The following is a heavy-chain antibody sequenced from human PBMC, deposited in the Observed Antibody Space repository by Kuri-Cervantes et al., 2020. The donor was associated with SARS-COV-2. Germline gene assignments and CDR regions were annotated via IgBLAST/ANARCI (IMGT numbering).Heavy chain of an antibody. CDR1: GFTFDDYG. V-gene: IGHV3-20*04. CDR2: INWNGGST. Sequence: GGSLRLSCAASGFTFDDYGMSWVRQAPGEGLEWVSGINWNGGSTGYADSVKGRFTISRDNSKNTLYLQMNSLRAEDTAVYYCARDFDDLYYYYYMDVWGKGTTVTVSS. D-gene: IGHD3-3*01. CDR3: ARDFDDLYYYYYMDV. J-gene: IGHJ6*03.